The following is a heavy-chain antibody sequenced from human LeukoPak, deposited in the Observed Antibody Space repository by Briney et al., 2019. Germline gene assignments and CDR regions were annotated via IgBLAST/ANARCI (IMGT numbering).Heavy chain of an antibody. CDR3: ARGAGATTSFDY. CDR1: GYNFTSYY. J-gene: IGHJ4*02. CDR2: INPTGGTT. D-gene: IGHD1-26*01. V-gene: IGHV1-46*03. Sequence: ASVKVSCKASGYNFTSYYMHWVRQAPGRGLEWLGIINPTGGTTTYAQKFQGRVTMTRDTSTNTVYMELSSLRSEDTAVYYCARGAGATTSFDYWGQGTMVTVSS.